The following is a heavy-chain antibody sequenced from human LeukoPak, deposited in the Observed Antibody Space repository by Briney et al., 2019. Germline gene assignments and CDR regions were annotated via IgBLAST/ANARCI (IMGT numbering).Heavy chain of an antibody. D-gene: IGHD6-19*01. J-gene: IGHJ4*02. Sequence: TSETLSLTCTVSGGSINSGGYYWSWIRQHPGKGLEWLGYIYYRGNTHYNSSLKSRVTISVDTSKNHFSLKLSSVTAADTAVYYCARVTTVAGSDYFDYWGQGTPVTVSS. CDR1: GGSINSGGYY. V-gene: IGHV4-31*03. CDR2: IYYRGNT. CDR3: ARVTTVAGSDYFDY.